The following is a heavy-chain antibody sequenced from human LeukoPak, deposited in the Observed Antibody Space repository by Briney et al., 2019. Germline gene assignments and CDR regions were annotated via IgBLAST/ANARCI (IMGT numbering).Heavy chain of an antibody. CDR3: ARGGDSYGHKDYYYYMDV. D-gene: IGHD5-18*01. Sequence: SETLSLTCTVSGGSISSYYWSWIRQPAGKGLEWIGRIYTSGSTNYNPSLKSRVTMSVDTSKNQFSLKLSSVTTADTAVYYCARGGDSYGHKDYYYYMDVWGKGTTVTVSS. J-gene: IGHJ6*03. V-gene: IGHV4-4*07. CDR2: IYTSGST. CDR1: GGSISSYY.